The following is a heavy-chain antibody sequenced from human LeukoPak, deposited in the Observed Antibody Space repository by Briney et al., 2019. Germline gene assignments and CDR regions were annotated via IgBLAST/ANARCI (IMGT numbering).Heavy chain of an antibody. J-gene: IGHJ5*02. V-gene: IGHV6-1*01. CDR2: TYYRSKWYN. CDR1: GDSVSSYSVA. D-gene: IGHD3-22*01. Sequence: SQTLSLTCAISGDSVSSYSVAWTWIRQSPSRGLQWLGRTYYRSKWYNDYAISVKSRITINPDTSKNQFSLQLNSVTPEDTAVYYCARDYYDSSGYFAELSNWFDPWGQGTLVTVSS. CDR3: ARDYYDSSGYFAELSNWFDP.